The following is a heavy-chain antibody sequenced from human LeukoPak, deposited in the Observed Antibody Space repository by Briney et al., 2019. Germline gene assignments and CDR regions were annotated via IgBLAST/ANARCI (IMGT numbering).Heavy chain of an antibody. CDR3: AKSPVKGGYYDSSGYIDY. D-gene: IGHD3-22*01. V-gene: IGHV3-23*01. CDR1: GFTFSSYA. J-gene: IGHJ4*02. CDR2: ISGSGGST. Sequence: TGGSLRLSCAASGFTFSSYAMSWVRQAPGKGLEWVSAISGSGGSTYYADSVKGRFTISRDNSKNTLYLQMNSLRAEDTAVYYCAKSPVKGGYYDSSGYIDYWGQGTLVTVSS.